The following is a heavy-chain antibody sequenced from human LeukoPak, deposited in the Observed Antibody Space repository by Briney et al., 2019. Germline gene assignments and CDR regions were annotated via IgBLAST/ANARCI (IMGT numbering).Heavy chain of an antibody. CDR2: ISGSSSYI. V-gene: IGHV3-21*01. CDR1: GFTFSTYN. CDR3: ARDLLGWELHYFDY. Sequence: PGGSLRLSCAASGFTFSTYNMNWVRQAPGKGLEWVSSISGSSSYIYYADSVRGRFSISRDNAKNSLYLQMNSLRAEDTAVYYCARDLLGWELHYFDYWGQGTLVTVSS. D-gene: IGHD1-26*01. J-gene: IGHJ4*02.